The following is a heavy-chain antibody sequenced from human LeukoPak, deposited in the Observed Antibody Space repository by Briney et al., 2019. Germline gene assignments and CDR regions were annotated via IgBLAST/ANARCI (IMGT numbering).Heavy chain of an antibody. CDR3: AREDSYYMDV. CDR2: IFYTGST. CDR1: GASVSGSDYY. V-gene: IGHV4-39*07. Sequence: SETLSLTCTVSGASVSGSDYYWGWIRQPPGKGLEWIASIFYTGSTYYNPSLKSRVTISVDTSKNQFSLKLSSVTAADTAVYYCAREDSYYMDVWGKGATDTVSS. J-gene: IGHJ6*03.